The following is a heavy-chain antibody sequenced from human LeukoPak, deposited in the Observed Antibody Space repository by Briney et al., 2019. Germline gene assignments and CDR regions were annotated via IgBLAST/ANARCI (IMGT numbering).Heavy chain of an antibody. Sequence: SETLSLTCTVSGGSISSSSYYWGWIRQPPGKGLEWIGSIYYSGSTYYNPSLKSRVTISVDTSKNQFSLKLSSVTAADTAVYYCARSSFRVNPYYWGQGTLVTVSS. J-gene: IGHJ4*02. D-gene: IGHD3-10*01. CDR3: ARSSFRVNPYY. CDR2: IYYSGST. CDR1: GGSISSSSYY. V-gene: IGHV4-39*01.